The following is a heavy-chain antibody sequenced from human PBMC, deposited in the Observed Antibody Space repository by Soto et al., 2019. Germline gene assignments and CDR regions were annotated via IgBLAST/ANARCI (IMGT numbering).Heavy chain of an antibody. J-gene: IGHJ4*02. D-gene: IGHD5-18*01. Sequence: QVQLQQSGPGLVKPSQTLSLTSAISGDSVSSNSAAWSWIRQSPSSGLEWLGRTYYRSKWYNDYAVSVKSRLTIDPDTYKNQFSLRLDSVAPKDWAIYFCARDPGYSHGYSFDYWGQGALGTVSS. CDR3: ARDPGYSHGYSFDY. CDR1: GDSVSSNSAA. V-gene: IGHV6-1*01. CDR2: TYYRSKWYN.